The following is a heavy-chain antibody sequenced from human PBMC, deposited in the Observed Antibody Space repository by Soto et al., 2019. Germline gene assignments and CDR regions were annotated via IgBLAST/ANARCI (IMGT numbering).Heavy chain of an antibody. Sequence: GGSLRLSCAASGFTFSSYAMTWVRQAPGKGLGWVSTISGSGGTTSYADSVKGRFTISRDNSKNTLYLPMNSLRAEDTAVYYCAKGVGDCSSDSCYYNWFDPWGQGTLVTVSS. CDR2: ISGSGGTT. J-gene: IGHJ5*02. CDR3: AKGVGDCSSDSCYYNWFDP. V-gene: IGHV3-23*01. CDR1: GFTFSSYA. D-gene: IGHD2-2*01.